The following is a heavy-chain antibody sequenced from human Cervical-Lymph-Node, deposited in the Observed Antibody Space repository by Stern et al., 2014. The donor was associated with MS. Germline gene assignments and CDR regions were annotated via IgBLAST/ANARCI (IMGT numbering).Heavy chain of an antibody. CDR2: IYWDDDK. V-gene: IGHV2-5*02. J-gene: IGHJ5*02. CDR3: AHKGGGYDT. CDR1: GFSLSTTNVG. Sequence: QVPLQESGPTLVKPTQTLTLTCTFSGFSLSTTNVGVGRIRQPPGKALEWLALIYWDDDKRYSPSLKSRLTITKDTSKNQVVLTMTNMDPVDTATYYCAHKGGGYDTWGQGTLVTVSS. D-gene: IGHD5-12*01.